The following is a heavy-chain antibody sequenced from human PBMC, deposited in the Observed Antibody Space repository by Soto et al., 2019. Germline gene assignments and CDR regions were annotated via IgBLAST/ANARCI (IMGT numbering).Heavy chain of an antibody. J-gene: IGHJ6*02. Sequence: PGGSLRLSCAASGFTFSSYGMHWVRQAPGKGLEWVAVISYDGSNKYYADSVKGRFTISRDNSKNTLYLQMNSLRAEDTAVYYCARRGDYYDSTSAYGMDVWGQGTTVTVSS. V-gene: IGHV3-30*03. D-gene: IGHD3-22*01. CDR2: ISYDGSNK. CDR1: GFTFSSYG. CDR3: ARRGDYYDSTSAYGMDV.